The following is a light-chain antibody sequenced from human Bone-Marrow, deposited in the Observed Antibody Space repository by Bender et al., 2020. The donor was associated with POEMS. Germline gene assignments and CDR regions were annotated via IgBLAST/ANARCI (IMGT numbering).Light chain of an antibody. Sequence: QSVLTQPPSASGTPGQRVTISCSGGSSNIGAHAVNWYQHLPWKAPKLLFYSSHRRPSEVPDRFSGSRSGNSASLAISGLQSEDEADYYCAVWDDSLNGWVFGGGTKLTVL. CDR2: SSH. J-gene: IGLJ3*02. V-gene: IGLV1-44*01. CDR1: SSNIGAHA. CDR3: AVWDDSLNGWV.